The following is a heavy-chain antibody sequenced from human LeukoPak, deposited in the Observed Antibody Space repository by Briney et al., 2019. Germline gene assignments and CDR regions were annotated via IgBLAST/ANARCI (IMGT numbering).Heavy chain of an antibody. CDR1: GFSFATYA. J-gene: IGHJ4*02. Sequence: QPGGSLRLSCAASGFSFATYAMSWVRQAPGEGLEWVSSISGSGDNTYYAESVKGRFTISRDNSKNTLFLQMNSLRAEDTAVFYCAKRSAYTTGWFFDFWGQGTLVTVSS. V-gene: IGHV3-23*01. CDR3: AKRSAYTTGWFFDF. D-gene: IGHD6-19*01. CDR2: ISGSGDNT.